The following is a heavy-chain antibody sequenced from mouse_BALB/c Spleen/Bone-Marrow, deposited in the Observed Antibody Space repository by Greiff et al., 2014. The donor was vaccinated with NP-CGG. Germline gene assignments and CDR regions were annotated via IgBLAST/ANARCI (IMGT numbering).Heavy chain of an antibody. CDR2: IRNKANGYTT. V-gene: IGHV7-3*02. J-gene: IGHJ1*01. Sequence: EVQGVESGGGLVQPGGSLRLSCATSGFTFTDYYMSWVRQTPGKALEWLGFIRNKANGYTTDYSVSVKGRFTISRDNSQSILYLQMNPLRAEDSATYYCARDENYDIYWYFDVWGAGTTVTVSS. CDR1: GFTFTDYY. D-gene: IGHD1-1*01. CDR3: ARDENYDIYWYFDV.